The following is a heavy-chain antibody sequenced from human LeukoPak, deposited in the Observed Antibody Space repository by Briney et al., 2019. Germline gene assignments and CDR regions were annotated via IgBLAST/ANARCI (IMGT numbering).Heavy chain of an antibody. D-gene: IGHD2-2*01. CDR1: GFTFSSYG. Sequence: GSLRLSCAASGFTFSSYGMSWVRQAPGKGLEWVSYISNSGRVTYYADSVKGRFTISRDNAKNLLFLQMNRLRAEDTAVYYCARETEYSSSWYDSWGQGTLVTVSS. CDR3: ARETEYSSSWYDS. V-gene: IGHV3-48*04. CDR2: ISNSGRVT. J-gene: IGHJ5*01.